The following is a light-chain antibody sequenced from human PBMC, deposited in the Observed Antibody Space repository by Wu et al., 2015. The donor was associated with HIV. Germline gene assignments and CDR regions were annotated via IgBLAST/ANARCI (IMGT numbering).Light chain of an antibody. CDR2: SAS. Sequence: DIQMTQSPSSLSASVGDRVTITCRASQSISSYLNWYQQKPGKAPNLLIYSASTLQSGVPSRFSGSGSGTDFTLTISSLQPEDFATYYCRTELQYPLAFGPGTKVDIK. CDR1: QSISSY. CDR3: RTELQYPLA. J-gene: IGKJ3*01. V-gene: IGKV1-39*01.